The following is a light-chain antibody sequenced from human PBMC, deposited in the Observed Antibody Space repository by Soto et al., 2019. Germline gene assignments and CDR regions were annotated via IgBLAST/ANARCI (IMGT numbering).Light chain of an antibody. J-gene: IGKJ2*01. CDR2: AAS. V-gene: IGKV1-27*01. CDR1: RDITDY. Sequence: DIQMTQSPSSLSASVGDRVTITCRASRDITDYLAWYQQKPGQVPKLLISAASTLQSGVPSRFTASGSGTDFTLTVTGLQPEDFATYYCHQYKSYTPYTIGQGTKVEIK. CDR3: HQYKSYTPYT.